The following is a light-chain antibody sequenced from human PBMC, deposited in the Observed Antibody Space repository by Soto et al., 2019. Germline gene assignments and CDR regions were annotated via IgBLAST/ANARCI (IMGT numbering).Light chain of an antibody. Sequence: EIVLTHSPGTLSLSQGEIATLSCRASQSVSSSYLAWYQQKPGQAPRLLIYNASSRATGIPDRFSGSGSGTDFTLTISRLEPEDFAVYYCQQYGNSRGTFGQGTKVDIK. CDR1: QSVSSSY. CDR2: NAS. CDR3: QQYGNSRGT. V-gene: IGKV3-20*01. J-gene: IGKJ1*01.